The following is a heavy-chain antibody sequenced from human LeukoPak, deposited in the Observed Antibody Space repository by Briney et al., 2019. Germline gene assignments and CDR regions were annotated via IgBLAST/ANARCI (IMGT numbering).Heavy chain of an antibody. CDR1: GFTFSSYG. D-gene: IGHD5-24*01. J-gene: IGHJ4*02. V-gene: IGHV3-23*01. Sequence: GSLRLSCAASGFTFSSYGMSWVRQAPGKGLEWVSAISGSGGSTYYADSVKGRFTISRDNSKNTLYLQMNSLRAEDTAVYYCAKGRGWLQFFDYWGQGTLVTVSS. CDR2: ISGSGGST. CDR3: AKGRGWLQFFDY.